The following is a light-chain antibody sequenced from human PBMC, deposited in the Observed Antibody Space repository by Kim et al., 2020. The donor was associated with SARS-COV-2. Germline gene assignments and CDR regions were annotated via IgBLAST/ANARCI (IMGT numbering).Light chain of an antibody. CDR2: GAS. J-gene: IGKJ5*01. Sequence: PGERATLSCRASQSISSSLAWYQQKHGQAPRVLIYGASARATGIPARFSGSGSGTEFTLTISNVQSEDFAVYYCQQYAYWRAFGQGTRLEIK. CDR3: QQYAYWRA. V-gene: IGKV3-15*01. CDR1: QSISSS.